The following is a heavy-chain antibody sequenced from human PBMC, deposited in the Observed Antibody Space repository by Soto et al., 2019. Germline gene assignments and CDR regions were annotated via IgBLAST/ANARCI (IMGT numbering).Heavy chain of an antibody. CDR3: ARLMGTSLDL. V-gene: IGHV3-72*01. J-gene: IGHJ4*02. CDR2: ARNKANSYTT. Sequence: LRLSCAASGFTLSDHHMDWVRQAPGKGLEWVGRARNKANSYTTAYAASVKGRFTISRDDSKNSLSLQMNSLKTEDTAVYFCARLMGTSLDLWGQGTLVTVSS. CDR1: GFTLSDHH. D-gene: IGHD2-8*01.